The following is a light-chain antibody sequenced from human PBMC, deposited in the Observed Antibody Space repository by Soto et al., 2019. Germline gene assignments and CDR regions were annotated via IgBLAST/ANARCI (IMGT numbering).Light chain of an antibody. CDR3: QQRSNSPWT. Sequence: EIVLTQSPATLSLSPGERATLSCWASQSVSSYLAWYQHKPGQAPRLLIYDASNRATGIPARFSGSGSGTDFTLTISSLEPEDFAVYYCQQRSNSPWTFGQGTKVEIK. CDR1: QSVSSY. CDR2: DAS. J-gene: IGKJ1*01. V-gene: IGKV3-11*01.